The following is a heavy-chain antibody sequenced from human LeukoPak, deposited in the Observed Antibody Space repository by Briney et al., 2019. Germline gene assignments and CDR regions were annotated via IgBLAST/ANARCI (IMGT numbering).Heavy chain of an antibody. D-gene: IGHD3-10*01. CDR1: GGSISSYY. J-gene: IGHJ5*02. CDR2: IYTSGST. V-gene: IGHV4-4*07. Sequence: SETLSLTCTVSGGSISSYYWCWIWQPAGKGLEWIGRIYTSGSTNYNPSPKSRVTMSVDTSKKQFSLKLSYVTAADTAVYYCARDRLAMVRGVIPKEAWGWFDPWGQGTLVTVSS. CDR3: ARDRLAMVRGVIPKEAWGWFDP.